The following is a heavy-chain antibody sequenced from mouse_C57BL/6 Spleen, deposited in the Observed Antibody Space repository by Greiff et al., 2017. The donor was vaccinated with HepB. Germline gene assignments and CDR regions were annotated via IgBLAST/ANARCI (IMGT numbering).Heavy chain of an antibody. CDR3: TSQLGRGFAY. V-gene: IGHV1-5*01. D-gene: IGHD4-1*02. CDR2: IYPGNSDT. J-gene: IGHJ3*01. CDR1: GYTFTSYW. Sequence: EVQLQQSGTVLARPGASVKMSCKTSGYTFTSYWMHWVKQRPGQGLEWIGAIYPGNSDTSYNQKFKGKAKLPAVTSASTAYMELSSLTNEDSAVYYCTSQLGRGFAYWGQGTLVTVSA.